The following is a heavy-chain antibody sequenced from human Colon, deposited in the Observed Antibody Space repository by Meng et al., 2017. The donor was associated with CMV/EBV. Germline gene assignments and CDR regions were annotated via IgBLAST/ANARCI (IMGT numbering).Heavy chain of an antibody. D-gene: IGHD2-2*01. V-gene: IGHV4-59*12. Sequence: SETLSLTCTVSGTSISSYYWSWIRQSPRKEPEWIGYVYYLGTTNHNPSFKGRVTMSADLSSGQVSLKLTSVTAADTAVYYCASGSTTWGHWGQGILVTVSS. J-gene: IGHJ4*02. CDR1: GTSISSYY. CDR2: VYYLGTT. CDR3: ASGSTTWGH.